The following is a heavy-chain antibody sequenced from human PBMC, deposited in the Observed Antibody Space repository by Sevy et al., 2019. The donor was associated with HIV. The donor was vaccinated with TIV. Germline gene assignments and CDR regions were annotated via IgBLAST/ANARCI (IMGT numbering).Heavy chain of an antibody. CDR3: ARDGPIYPPATDY. V-gene: IGHV3-11*06. Sequence: GGSLRLSCAASGFTFSDYYMSWIRQAPGKGLEWVSYISSSSSYTNYADSVKGRFTISRDNAKNSLYLQMNSLGAEDTAVYYCARDGPIYPPATDYWGQGTLVTVSS. D-gene: IGHD2-15*01. CDR2: ISSSSSYT. CDR1: GFTFSDYY. J-gene: IGHJ4*02.